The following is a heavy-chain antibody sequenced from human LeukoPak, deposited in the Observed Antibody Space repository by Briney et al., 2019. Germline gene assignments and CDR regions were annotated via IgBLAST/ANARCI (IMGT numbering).Heavy chain of an antibody. V-gene: IGHV3-7*03. CDR2: IKQDGSEK. Sequence: GGSLRLSCAASGFTFSSYWMRWVRQAPGKGLEWVANIKQDGSEKNYVDSVRGRFTISRDNAKNSLYLQMNSLRAEDTAVYYCASGLELDYWGQGALVTVSS. J-gene: IGHJ4*02. CDR1: GFTFSSYW. CDR3: ASGLELDY.